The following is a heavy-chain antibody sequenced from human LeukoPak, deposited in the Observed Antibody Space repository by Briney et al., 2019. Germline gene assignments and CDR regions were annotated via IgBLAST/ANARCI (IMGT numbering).Heavy chain of an antibody. V-gene: IGHV4-59*12. J-gene: IGHJ4*02. CDR1: GGSISSSY. D-gene: IGHD5-18*01. CDR2: FYDTVST. CDR3: ARDRGYSYAFDY. Sequence: PSETLSLTCTVSGGSISSSYWSWIRQSPGKGLEWIGYFYDTVSTKYNPSLKRRVSISTDTSKNQLPLKLNSVTAADTAVYYCARDRGYSYAFDYWGQGTLVTVSS.